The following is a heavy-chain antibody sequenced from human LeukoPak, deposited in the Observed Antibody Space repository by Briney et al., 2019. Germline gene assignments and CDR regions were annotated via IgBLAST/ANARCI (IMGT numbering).Heavy chain of an antibody. J-gene: IGHJ4*02. D-gene: IGHD3-9*01. V-gene: IGHV4-30-4*01. CDR2: VYYSGGT. CDR3: ARISFDGLLVDY. Sequence: PSQTLSLTCNVSGDFLTTGDYFWNWIRQPPGKALEWIGYVYYSGGTSYNPSLQSRTSISANMSKNQFSLKLSSVTAADTAVYYCARISFDGLLVDYWGQGTLVTVSS. CDR1: GDFLTTGDYF.